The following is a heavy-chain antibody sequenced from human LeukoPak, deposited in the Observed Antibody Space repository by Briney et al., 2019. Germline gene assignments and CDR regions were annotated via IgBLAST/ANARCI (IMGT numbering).Heavy chain of an antibody. Sequence: GASVKVSCKASGYTFTSHGISWVRQAPGQGLEWMGWISAYNGNTNYAQKLQGRVTMTTDTSTSTAYMELRSLRSDDTAVYYCARAAGTSYYYYYMDVWGKGTTVTVSS. V-gene: IGHV1-18*01. CDR2: ISAYNGNT. CDR1: GYTFTSHG. D-gene: IGHD1-1*01. J-gene: IGHJ6*03. CDR3: ARAAGTSYYYYYMDV.